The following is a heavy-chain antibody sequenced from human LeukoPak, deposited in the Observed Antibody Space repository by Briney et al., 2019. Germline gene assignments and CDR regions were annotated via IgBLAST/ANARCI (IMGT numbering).Heavy chain of an antibody. CDR1: GFTFSSYG. D-gene: IGHD3-22*01. CDR3: AKEWTVVITKYYFDY. Sequence: ARSLRLSCAASGFTFSSYGMHWVRQAPGKGLEWVAVISYDGSNKYYADSVKGRFTISRDNSKNTLYLQMNSLRAEDTAVYYCAKEWTVVITKYYFDYWGQGTLVTVSS. CDR2: ISYDGSNK. J-gene: IGHJ4*02. V-gene: IGHV3-30*18.